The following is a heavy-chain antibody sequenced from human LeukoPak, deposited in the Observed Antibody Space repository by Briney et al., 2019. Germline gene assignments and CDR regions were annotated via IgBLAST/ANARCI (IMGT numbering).Heavy chain of an antibody. CDR2: IPYDGSNK. Sequence: GGSLRLSCEGSGFTFSNYWMGWVRQAPGKGLGWVAVIPYDGSNKYYADSVKGRFTISRDNSKNTLYLQMNSLRAEDTAVYYCARDPYSSGWYWGDAFDIWGQGTMVTVSS. V-gene: IGHV3-30*03. CDR1: GFTFSNYW. J-gene: IGHJ3*02. D-gene: IGHD6-19*01. CDR3: ARDPYSSGWYWGDAFDI.